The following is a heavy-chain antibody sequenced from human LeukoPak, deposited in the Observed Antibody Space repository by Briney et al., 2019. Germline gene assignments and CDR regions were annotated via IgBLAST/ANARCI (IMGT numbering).Heavy chain of an antibody. V-gene: IGHV3-23*01. Sequence: GGSLRLSCAASGFTFSSYSMNWVRQAPGKGLEWVSSIRVSDGARCYADSVKGRFTTSRDNPKNTLFLQMNSLRAEDTAAYYCATEPRWELYSFDIWGQGTMVTVSS. CDR1: GFTFSSYS. D-gene: IGHD1-7*01. CDR3: ATEPRWELYSFDI. J-gene: IGHJ3*02. CDR2: IRVSDGAR.